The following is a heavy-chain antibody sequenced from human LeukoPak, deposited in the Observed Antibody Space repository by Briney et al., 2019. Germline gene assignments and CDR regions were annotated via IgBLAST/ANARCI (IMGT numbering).Heavy chain of an antibody. V-gene: IGHV3-53*01. J-gene: IGHJ4*02. CDR1: GFTVSSNY. D-gene: IGHD3-22*01. CDR3: ARNLYYYDSSNYFYY. CDR2: IYTGGST. Sequence: GGSLRLSCAASGFTVSSNYMSWVRQAPAKGLEWVSVIYTGGSTYYADSVKGRFTISRDNSKNTLYLQMNSLRAEDTAVYYCARNLYYYDSSNYFYYWGQGTLVTVSS.